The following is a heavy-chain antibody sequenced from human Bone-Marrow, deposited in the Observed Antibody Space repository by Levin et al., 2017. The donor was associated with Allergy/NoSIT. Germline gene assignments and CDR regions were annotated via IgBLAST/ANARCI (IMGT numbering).Heavy chain of an antibody. CDR1: GGSISSYY. V-gene: IGHV4-59*01. J-gene: IGHJ6*02. CDR2: MYYSGNT. CDR3: ARGRVILGDTNYYYGMDG. Sequence: PSETLSLTCTVSGGSISSYYWSWIRQPPGKGLEWIGCMYYSGNTKYNPSLKSRVTISLDTSKNQFSLKLSSVTAADTAVYYCARGRVILGDTNYYYGMDGWGQGTTVTVSS. D-gene: IGHD1-26*01.